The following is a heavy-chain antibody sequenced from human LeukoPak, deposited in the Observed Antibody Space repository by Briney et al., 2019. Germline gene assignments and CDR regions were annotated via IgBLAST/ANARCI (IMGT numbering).Heavy chain of an antibody. CDR3: ARDPAYEGAVAGREWYFDY. V-gene: IGHV3-21*01. CDR1: GFTFSSYS. CDR2: ISSSSSYI. J-gene: IGHJ4*02. Sequence: GGSLRLSCAASGFTFSSYSMNWVRQAPGKGLEWVSSISSSSSYIYYADSVKGRFTISRDNSKNTLCLQMNSLRAEDTAVYYCARDPAYEGAVAGREWYFDYWGQGTLVTVSS. D-gene: IGHD6-19*01.